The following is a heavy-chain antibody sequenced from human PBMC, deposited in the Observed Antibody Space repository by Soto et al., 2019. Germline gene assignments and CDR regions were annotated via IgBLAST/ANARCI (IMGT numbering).Heavy chain of an antibody. Sequence: QVQLVESGGGVVQPGRSLRLSCAASGFTFSSYGMHWVRQAPGKGLEWVAVISYDGSKEFYADSVKGRFTISRDNSKNTLYLQMNSLRAEDTAVYYCAKDLRLWSKYYYYYGMDCWGQGTTVTVSS. CDR2: ISYDGSKE. CDR1: GFTFSSYG. V-gene: IGHV3-30*18. CDR3: AKDLRLWSKYYYYYGMDC. D-gene: IGHD5-18*01. J-gene: IGHJ6*02.